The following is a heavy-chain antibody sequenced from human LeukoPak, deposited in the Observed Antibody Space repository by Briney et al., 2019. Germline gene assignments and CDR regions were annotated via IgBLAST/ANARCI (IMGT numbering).Heavy chain of an antibody. CDR3: GRRVQGSGGRRLQGPP. CDR2: SYYSGST. Sequence: PSETLSLICTVSGGSISSSCYYWGWLRQPPGQGLEWIGSSYYSGSTYYNPSLKSRVTISVDTSKNPFSLKLSSVTAADTAVYYGGRRVQGSGGRRLQGPPGGRGNLLTVP. D-gene: IGHD3-10*01. V-gene: IGHV4-39*02. CDR1: GGSISSSCYY. J-gene: IGHJ2*01.